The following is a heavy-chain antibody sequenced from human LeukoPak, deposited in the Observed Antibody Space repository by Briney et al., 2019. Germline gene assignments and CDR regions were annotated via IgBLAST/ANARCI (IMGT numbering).Heavy chain of an antibody. D-gene: IGHD1-1*01. CDR1: GFNLNSYM. J-gene: IGHJ5*02. Sequence: GGSLRLSCAASGFNLNSYMLNWVRQAPGKGLEWVSSISSTGSYIYYADSVKGRFTISRDNPGNVVYLQMDSLRAEDTAVYYCTRAAQSGPTGWFDPWGQGTLVTVSS. CDR3: TRAAQSGPTGWFDP. CDR2: ISSTGSYI. V-gene: IGHV3-21*01.